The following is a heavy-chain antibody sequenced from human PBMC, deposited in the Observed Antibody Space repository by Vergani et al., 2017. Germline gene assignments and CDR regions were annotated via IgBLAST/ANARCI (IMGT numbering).Heavy chain of an antibody. CDR2: IYYSGST. D-gene: IGHD1-26*01. J-gene: IGHJ6*02. V-gene: IGHV4-59*01. CDR3: ARTYSGSYSGYYYGMDV. CDR1: GGSISSYY. Sequence: QVQLQESGPGLVKPSETLSLTCTVSGGSISSYYWSWIRQPPGKGLEWIGYIYYSGSTNYNPSLKSRVTISVDTYKNQFSLKLSPVTAADTAVYYCARTYSGSYSGYYYGMDVWGQGTTVTVSS.